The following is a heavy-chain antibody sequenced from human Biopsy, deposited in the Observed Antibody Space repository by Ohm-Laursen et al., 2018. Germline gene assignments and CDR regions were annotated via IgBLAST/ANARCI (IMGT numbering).Heavy chain of an antibody. J-gene: IGHJ1*01. CDR3: AKGQDLRGGAEYFQH. D-gene: IGHD2-15*01. CDR1: GYTFTGQY. CDR2: INPHSGTT. V-gene: IGHV1-2*02. Sequence: ASVKVSCKASGYTFTGQYLHWVRQVPGQGLEWMGWINPHSGTTKFAQDFQGRVTMTRDTSITTAYMELWGLRSDDTAVYYCAKGQDLRGGAEYFQHWGQGALVTVSS.